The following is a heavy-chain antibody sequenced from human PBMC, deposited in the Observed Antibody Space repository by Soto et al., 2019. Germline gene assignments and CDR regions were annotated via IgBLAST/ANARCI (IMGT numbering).Heavy chain of an antibody. J-gene: IGHJ6*02. CDR2: IWYDGSNK. D-gene: IGHD5-12*01. Sequence: PGGSLRLSCAASGFTFSSYGMHWVRQAPGKGLEWVAVIWYDGSNKYYADSVKGRFTISRDNSKNTLYLQMNSLRAEDTAVYYCARDTFSGYDKNYYYGMDVWGQGT. V-gene: IGHV3-33*01. CDR3: ARDTFSGYDKNYYYGMDV. CDR1: GFTFSSYG.